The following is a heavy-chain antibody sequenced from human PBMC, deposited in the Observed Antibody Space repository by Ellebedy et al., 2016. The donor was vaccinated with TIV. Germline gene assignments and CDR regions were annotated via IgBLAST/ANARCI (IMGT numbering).Heavy chain of an antibody. CDR3: ARDGDGYNFDY. CDR2: IKGDGSHT. Sequence: HTGGSLRLSCAASGFTLSRYWMHWLRQAPGKGLVWVSRIKGDGSHTVYADSVRGRFTISRDNARNTLYLQMDSLRVEDTAVYYCARDGDGYNFDYWGQGTLVTVSS. V-gene: IGHV3-74*01. CDR1: GFTLSRYW. J-gene: IGHJ4*02. D-gene: IGHD5-24*01.